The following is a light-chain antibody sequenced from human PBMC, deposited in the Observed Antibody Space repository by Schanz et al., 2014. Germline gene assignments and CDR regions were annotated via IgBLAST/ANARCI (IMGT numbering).Light chain of an antibody. CDR1: QSVSSSS. CDR2: GAS. V-gene: IGKV3D-20*02. Sequence: EIVWTQSPGTLSLSPGERATLSCRASQSVSSSSLAWYQQKPGQAPRLLIFGASSRATGIPDRFSGSGSGTDFTLTISSLEPEDFAVYYCQQRSNWPRTFGQGTKVEIK. CDR3: QQRSNWPRT. J-gene: IGKJ1*01.